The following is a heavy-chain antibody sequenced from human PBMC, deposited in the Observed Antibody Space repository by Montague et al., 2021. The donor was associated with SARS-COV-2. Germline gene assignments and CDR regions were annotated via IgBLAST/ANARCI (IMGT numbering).Heavy chain of an antibody. CDR3: ARGARQGYGCRLGSFDS. CDR2: INHSGST. V-gene: IGHV4-34*01. D-gene: IGHD3-10*01. CDR1: GGSFSGYY. J-gene: IGHJ4*02. Sequence: SETLSLTCAVYGGSFSGYYWNWIRQPPGKGLEWTGEINHSGSTNYNPSLKSRVTMSVDTSKNQFSLKLSSVTAADTAVYYCARGARQGYGCRLGSFDSWGQGTLVTVSS.